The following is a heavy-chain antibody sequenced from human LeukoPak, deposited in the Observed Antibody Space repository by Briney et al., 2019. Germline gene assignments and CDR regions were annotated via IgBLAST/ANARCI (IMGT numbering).Heavy chain of an antibody. Sequence: GGSLRLSCAASGFTVSSNYMSWVRQAPGKGLEWVSVISSGGSTDYADSVKGRFTISRDNSKSTVYLQMSRLRAEDTAVYYCAKRDGDSSSWYDPFDYWGQGTLVTVSS. CDR1: GFTVSSNY. D-gene: IGHD6-13*01. CDR2: ISSGGST. V-gene: IGHV3-53*01. J-gene: IGHJ4*02. CDR3: AKRDGDSSSWYDPFDY.